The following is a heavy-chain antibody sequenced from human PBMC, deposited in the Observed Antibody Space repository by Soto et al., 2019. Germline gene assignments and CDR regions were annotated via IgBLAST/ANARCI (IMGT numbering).Heavy chain of an antibody. CDR2: IWYDGRTK. CDR1: GFTFSSYG. J-gene: IGHJ4*02. V-gene: IGHV3-33*01. Sequence: GGSLRLSCAASGFTFSSYGMHWVRQAPGKGLEWVAVIWYDGRTKYYADSVKGRFTISRDNSKNTLYLQMNSLRAEDTAVFYCARDFESYFDYWGQGTLVTVSS. CDR3: ARDFESYFDY.